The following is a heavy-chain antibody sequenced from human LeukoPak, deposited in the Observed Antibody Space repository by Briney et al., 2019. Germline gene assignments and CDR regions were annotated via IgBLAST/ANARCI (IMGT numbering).Heavy chain of an antibody. V-gene: IGHV4-39*01. CDR3: ARLYGDYA. J-gene: IGHJ5*02. Sequence: PSETLSLTCTVSGGSISTSLYYWVWIRQSPGKGLEWIASVYYGGSIYYNPSLKSRATTAVDMSKNQFSLKLRSVTAADTAVYYCARLYGDYAWGQGTLVTVSS. CDR1: GGSISTSLYY. CDR2: VYYGGSI. D-gene: IGHD4-17*01.